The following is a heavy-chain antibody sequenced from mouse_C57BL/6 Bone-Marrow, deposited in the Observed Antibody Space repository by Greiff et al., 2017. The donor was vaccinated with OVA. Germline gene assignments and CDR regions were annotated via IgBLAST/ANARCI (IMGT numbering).Heavy chain of an antibody. V-gene: IGHV1-59*01. CDR1: GYTFTSYW. Sequence: QVQLQQSGAELVRPGTSVKLSCKASGYTFTSYWMHWVKQRPGQGLEWIGVIDPSDSYTNYNQKFKGKATLTVDTSSSTAYMQLSSLTSEDSAVYYCAREDYYGSADYWGQGTTLTVSS. J-gene: IGHJ2*01. D-gene: IGHD1-1*01. CDR2: IDPSDSYT. CDR3: AREDYYGSADY.